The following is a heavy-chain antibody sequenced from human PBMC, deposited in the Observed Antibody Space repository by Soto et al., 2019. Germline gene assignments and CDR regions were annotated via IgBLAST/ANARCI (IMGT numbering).Heavy chain of an antibody. Sequence: SVKVSCKASGGTFSSYAISWVRQAPGQGLEWMGGIIPIFGTANYAQKFQGRVTITADESTSTAYMELSSLRSEDTAVYYCARLWFGESTWYYGMDVWGQGTTVTVSS. J-gene: IGHJ6*02. CDR3: ARLWFGESTWYYGMDV. V-gene: IGHV1-69*13. D-gene: IGHD3-10*01. CDR2: IIPIFGTA. CDR1: GGTFSSYA.